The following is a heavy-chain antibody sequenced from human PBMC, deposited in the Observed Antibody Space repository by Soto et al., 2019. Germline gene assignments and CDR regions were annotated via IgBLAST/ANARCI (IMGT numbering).Heavy chain of an antibody. CDR1: GFTFSSFN. V-gene: IGHV3-48*02. Sequence: EVQLVESGGGLVQPGESLRLSCAASGFTFSSFNMHWVRQAPGKGLEWDSYISASSTTVYYADSVKGRFTISRDNAKNSLYLQMNSLRDEDTAVYYCARIYRRDGNKYVDYWGQGTLVTVSS. J-gene: IGHJ4*02. CDR3: ARIYRRDGNKYVDY. CDR2: ISASSTTV. D-gene: IGHD3-16*02.